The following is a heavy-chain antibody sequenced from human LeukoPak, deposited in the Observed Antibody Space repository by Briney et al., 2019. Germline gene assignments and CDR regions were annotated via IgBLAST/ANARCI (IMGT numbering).Heavy chain of an antibody. Sequence: PGGSLRLSCAASGFTFNKYGMSWIRQAPGKGLEWVSYISSSGSTIYYADSVKGRFTISRDNAKNSLYLQMNSLRAEDTAVYYCARESGQQLVNFWVSYYYYYYMDVWGKGTTVTVSS. CDR1: GFTFNKYG. D-gene: IGHD6-13*01. J-gene: IGHJ6*03. CDR3: ARESGQQLVNFWVSYYYYYYMDV. CDR2: ISSSGSTI. V-gene: IGHV3-11*04.